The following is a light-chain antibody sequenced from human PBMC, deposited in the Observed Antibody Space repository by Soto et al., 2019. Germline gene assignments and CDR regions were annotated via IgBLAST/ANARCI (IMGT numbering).Light chain of an antibody. Sequence: DIQMNPSPSTLSASVGDRVNITCRASQSIRSWLAWYQQKPGKAPKVLIYDASSLESGVPSRFSGSGSGTEFTLTISSLQPDDFATYYCQHNNGYSWTFGQGTKVDI. CDR3: QHNNGYSWT. CDR2: DAS. CDR1: QSIRSW. V-gene: IGKV1-5*01. J-gene: IGKJ1*01.